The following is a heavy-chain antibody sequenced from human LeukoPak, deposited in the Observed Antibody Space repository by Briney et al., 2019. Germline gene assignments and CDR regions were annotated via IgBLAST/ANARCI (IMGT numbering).Heavy chain of an antibody. J-gene: IGHJ6*03. V-gene: IGHV3-53*05. CDR1: GFTVSSNY. D-gene: IGHD6-13*01. CDR2: IYSGGST. CDR3: AKEGYSRGYYSYYYMDV. Sequence: QPGGSLRLSCAASGFTVSSNYMSWVRQAPGKGLEWVSVIYSGGSTYYADSVKGRFTISRDNSKNTLYLQMNSLRAEDTAVYYCAKEGYSRGYYSYYYMDVWGKGTTVTVSS.